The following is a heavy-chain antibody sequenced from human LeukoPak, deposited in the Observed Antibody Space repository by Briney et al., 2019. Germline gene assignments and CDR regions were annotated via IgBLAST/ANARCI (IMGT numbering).Heavy chain of an antibody. CDR3: ARKGHYDFWSGYFTQNYYYYMDV. CDR2: INPNSGGT. V-gene: IGHV1-2*02. J-gene: IGHJ6*03. Sequence: ASVKVSCKASGYTFTGYYMHWVRQAPGQGLEWMGWINPNSGGTNYAQKFQGRVTMTRDTSVSTAYMELSRLRSDDTAVYYCARKGHYDFWSGYFTQNYYYYMDVWGKGTTVTVSS. D-gene: IGHD3-3*01. CDR1: GYTFTGYY.